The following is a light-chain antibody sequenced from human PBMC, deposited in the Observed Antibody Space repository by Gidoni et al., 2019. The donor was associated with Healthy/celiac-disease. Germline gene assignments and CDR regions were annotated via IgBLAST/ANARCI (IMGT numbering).Light chain of an antibody. V-gene: IGKV3-11*01. CDR1: QSVSSY. CDR2: DAS. J-gene: IGKJ1*01. CDR3: QQRSISWT. Sequence: VLTQSPATLSLSPGERATLPCRASQSVSSYLAWYQQKPGQAPRLLIYDASNRATGIPARFSGSGSGTDFTLTISSLEPEDFAVYYCQQRSISWTFGQGTKVEIK.